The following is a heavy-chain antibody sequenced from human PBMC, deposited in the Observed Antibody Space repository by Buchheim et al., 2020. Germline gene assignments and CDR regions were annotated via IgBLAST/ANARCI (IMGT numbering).Heavy chain of an antibody. CDR3: AKQAFYDGSGSGDY. J-gene: IGHJ4*02. D-gene: IGHD3-22*01. Sequence: EVYLVESGGGLVQPGGSLRLSCPVSGFTFSSYCMSWVRQAPGKGLEWVSGISGSGESTYYVDSVKGRFTISRDNSKNTLYLQMNSLRAEDTAVYYCAKQAFYDGSGSGDYWGQGTL. CDR1: GFTFSSYC. CDR2: ISGSGEST. V-gene: IGHV3-23*04.